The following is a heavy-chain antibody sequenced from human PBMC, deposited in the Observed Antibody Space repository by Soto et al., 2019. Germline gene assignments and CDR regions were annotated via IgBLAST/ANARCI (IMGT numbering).Heavy chain of an antibody. V-gene: IGHV4-31*03. D-gene: IGHD3-22*01. Sequence: PSETLSLTCSVSGGSISSGGYYWSWIRQHPGKGLEWIGYIYYSGSTYYNPSLKSRVTISVDTSKNQFSLKLSSVTAADTAVYYCARVRNSRDIDYWGQGIRVTVSS. J-gene: IGHJ4*02. CDR3: ARVRNSRDIDY. CDR2: IYYSGST. CDR1: GGSISSGGYY.